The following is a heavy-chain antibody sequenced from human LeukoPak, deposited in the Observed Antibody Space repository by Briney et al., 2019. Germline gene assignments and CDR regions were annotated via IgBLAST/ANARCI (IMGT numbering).Heavy chain of an antibody. CDR2: ISDSGGAT. D-gene: IGHD2-15*01. V-gene: IGHV3-23*01. J-gene: IGHJ4*02. CDR1: GFTFSNYA. Sequence: GGSLILSCAASGFTFSNYAMSWVRQAPGKGLEWVSAISDSGGATNCADSVKGRFTISRDNSKNTLYLQMNSLRAEDTAVYYCAKRSCSGGSCNFDYWGQGTLVTVSS. CDR3: AKRSCSGGSCNFDY.